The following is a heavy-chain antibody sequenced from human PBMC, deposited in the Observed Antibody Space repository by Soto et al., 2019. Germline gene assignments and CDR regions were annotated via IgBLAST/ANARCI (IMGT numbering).Heavy chain of an antibody. CDR2: INPNSGGT. CDR1: GYTFTGYY. CDR3: ARGNMVVVPATKEQLAGVGDAFDI. V-gene: IGHV1-2*04. Sequence: SGAEVKKPGASVKVSCEASGYTFTGYYMHWVRQAPGQGLEWMGWINPNSGGTNYAQKFQGWVTMTRDTSISTAYMELSRLRSDDTAVYYCARGNMVVVPATKEQLAGVGDAFDIWGQGTMVTVSS. J-gene: IGHJ3*02. D-gene: IGHD2-2*01.